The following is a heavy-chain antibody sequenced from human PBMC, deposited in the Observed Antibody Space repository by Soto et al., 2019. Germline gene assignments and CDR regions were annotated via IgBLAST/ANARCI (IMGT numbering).Heavy chain of an antibody. CDR3: ARGHEYGGNSGDFDV. Sequence: QVHLVQSGAEVKKPGSSVKVSCKYSGGTFRTESINWVRQAPGQGLEWMGGILPFFGTADYAPRFQGRVTITADGATTTGYMELISLTTQDTPVYFCARGHEYGGNSGDFDVLGMGTMVTVSS. CDR1: GGTFRTES. V-gene: IGHV1-69*13. CDR2: ILPFFGTA. J-gene: IGHJ3*01. D-gene: IGHD4-17*01.